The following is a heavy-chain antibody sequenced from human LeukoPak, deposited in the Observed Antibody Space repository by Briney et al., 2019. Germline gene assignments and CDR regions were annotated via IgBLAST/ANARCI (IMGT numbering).Heavy chain of an antibody. D-gene: IGHD1-26*01. CDR2: IKQDGSEI. CDR3: ARDKRVGATILDY. V-gene: IGHV3-7*01. J-gene: IGHJ4*02. Sequence: GGSLRLSCAASGFTFSSYWMSWVRQAPGKGLEWAANIKQDGSEIYYVDSVKGRFTISRDNAKSSLSLQMNSLTAEDTAVYYCARDKRVGATILDYWGQGTLVTVSS. CDR1: GFTFSSYW.